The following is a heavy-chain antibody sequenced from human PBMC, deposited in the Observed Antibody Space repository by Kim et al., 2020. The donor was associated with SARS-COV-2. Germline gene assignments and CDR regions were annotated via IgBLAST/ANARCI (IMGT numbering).Heavy chain of an antibody. Sequence: SETLSLTCTVSGGSISSCCLYWGWIRQPPGLGLEWIGSIYYNGRTTYNPSLKSRLSISVDTSQNRFSLRLYSVTAAATAIYSCASSSDCYGGCCFGSWG. V-gene: IGHV4-39*01. CDR1: GGSISSCCLY. CDR3: ASSSDCYGGCCFGS. J-gene: IGHJ5*01. CDR2: IYYNGRT. D-gene: IGHD2-15*01.